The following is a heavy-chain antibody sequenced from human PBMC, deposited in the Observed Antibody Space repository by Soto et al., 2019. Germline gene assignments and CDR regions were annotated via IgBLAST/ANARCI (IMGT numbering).Heavy chain of an antibody. Sequence: QVQLQESGPGLVKPSQTLSLTCTVSGGSISSGGYYWSRSRQHPGKGLEWIGYIYDSGSTYYNPSLKSRVTISVDTSKNPFSLKLSSVTAADTAVYYCALWFGELFMDFRTWGQGTLVTVSS. J-gene: IGHJ5*02. V-gene: IGHV4-31*03. CDR1: GGSISSGGYY. CDR2: IYDSGST. CDR3: ALWFGELFMDFRT. D-gene: IGHD3-10*01.